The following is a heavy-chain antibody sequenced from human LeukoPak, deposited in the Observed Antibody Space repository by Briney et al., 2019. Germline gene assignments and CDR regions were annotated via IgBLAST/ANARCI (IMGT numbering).Heavy chain of an antibody. J-gene: IGHJ6*02. CDR1: GGSFSGYY. CDR3: ARGKTDYYDSSGYLGQSYYYYGMGV. Sequence: TSETLSLTCAVYGGSFSGYYWSWIRQPPGKGLEWIGEINHSGSTNYNPSLKSRVTISVDTSKNQFSLKLSSVTAADTAVYYCARGKTDYYDSSGYLGQSYYYYGMGVWGQGTTVTVSS. V-gene: IGHV4-34*01. CDR2: INHSGST. D-gene: IGHD3-22*01.